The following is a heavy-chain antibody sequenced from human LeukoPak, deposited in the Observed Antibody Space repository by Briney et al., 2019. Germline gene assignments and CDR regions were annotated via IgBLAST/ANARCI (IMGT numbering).Heavy chain of an antibody. Sequence: GGSLRLSCAASGFTFSSYAMHWVRQAPGKGLEWVAVISYDGSNKYYADSVKGRFTISRDNSKNTLYLQMNSLRAEDTAVYYCARVAGAYSYGWGYFDYWGQGTLVTVSS. CDR2: ISYDGSNK. CDR1: GFTFSSYA. D-gene: IGHD5-18*01. J-gene: IGHJ4*02. V-gene: IGHV3-30-3*01. CDR3: ARVAGAYSYGWGYFDY.